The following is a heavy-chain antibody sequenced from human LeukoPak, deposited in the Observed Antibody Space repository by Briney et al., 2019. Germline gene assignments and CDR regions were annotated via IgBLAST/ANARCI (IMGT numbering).Heavy chain of an antibody. CDR1: GYTFTGYY. CDR2: INPNSGGT. Sequence: ASVKVSCKASGYTFTGYYMHWVRQAPGQGLEWMGWINPNSGGTNYARKFQGWVTMTRDTSISTAYMELSRLRSDDTAVYYWARDRALARPWAIWDYWGQGTLVTVSS. D-gene: IGHD3-3*01. J-gene: IGHJ4*02. CDR3: ARDRALARPWAIWDY. V-gene: IGHV1-2*04.